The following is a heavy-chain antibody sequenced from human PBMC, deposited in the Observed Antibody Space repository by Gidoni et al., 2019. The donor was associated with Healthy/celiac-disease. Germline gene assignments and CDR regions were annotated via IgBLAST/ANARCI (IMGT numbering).Heavy chain of an antibody. V-gene: IGHV3-23*01. CDR2: IIGSVGST. J-gene: IGHJ3*02. D-gene: IGHD6-19*01. CDR3: AKPYSSGFDAFDI. CDR1: GCTFSSYA. Sequence: EVQLLESGGGVVQPGGSLRLSCAASGCTFSSYAMSWVRQAPGKGLEWVSAIIGSVGSTYYPDSVKGRFTISRDNSKNTLYLQMNSLRAEDTAVYYCAKPYSSGFDAFDIWGQGTMVTVSS.